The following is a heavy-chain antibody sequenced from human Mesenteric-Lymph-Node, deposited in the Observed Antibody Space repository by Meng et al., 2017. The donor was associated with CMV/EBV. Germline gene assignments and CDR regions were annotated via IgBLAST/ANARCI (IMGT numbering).Heavy chain of an antibody. J-gene: IGHJ4*02. CDR2: INHSGST. Sequence: HVERQEWGAGLLKPSGTLSHTFAVYGGSISGNYWSWIRQPPGKGLEWIGEINHSGSTNYNPSLKSRVTISVDTSKNQFSLKLSSVTAADTAVYYCARHQRWLKSEGGFNYWGQGTLVTVSS. CDR3: ARHQRWLKSEGGFNY. CDR1: GGSISGNY. V-gene: IGHV4-34*01. D-gene: IGHD4-23*01.